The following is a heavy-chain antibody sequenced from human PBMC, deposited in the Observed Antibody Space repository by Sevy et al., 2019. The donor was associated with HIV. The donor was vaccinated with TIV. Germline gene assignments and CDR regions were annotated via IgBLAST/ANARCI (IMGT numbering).Heavy chain of an antibody. CDR2: ISAYNRNT. D-gene: IGHD6-19*01. Sequence: ASVKVSCKASGYTFTSYGISWVRQAPGQGLEWMGWISAYNRNTNYTQKLQGRVTMTTDTSTSTAYMELRSLRSDDTAAYYCARGWVAVAGPSWTLDDWGQGTLVTVSS. CDR3: ARGWVAVAGPSWTLDD. J-gene: IGHJ4*02. CDR1: GYTFTSYG. V-gene: IGHV1-18*04.